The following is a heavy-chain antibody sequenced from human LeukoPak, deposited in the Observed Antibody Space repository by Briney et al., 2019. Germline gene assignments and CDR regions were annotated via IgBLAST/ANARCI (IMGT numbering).Heavy chain of an antibody. J-gene: IGHJ4*02. CDR3: ASVPIQLWLPAGY. CDR2: IIPIFGIA. D-gene: IGHD5-18*01. Sequence: ASVKVSCKASGGTFSSYAISLVRQAPGQGLEWMGRIIPIFGIANYAQKFQGRVTITADKSTSTAYMELSSLRSEDTAVYYCASVPIQLWLPAGYWGQGTLVTVSS. V-gene: IGHV1-69*04. CDR1: GGTFSSYA.